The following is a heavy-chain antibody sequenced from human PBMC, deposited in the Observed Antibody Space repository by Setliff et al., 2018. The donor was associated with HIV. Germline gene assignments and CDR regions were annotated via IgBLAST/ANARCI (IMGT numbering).Heavy chain of an antibody. Sequence: GESLKISCKGFGYKFTDYWVGWVRQMPGEGLEWMGVIYGDGSDPRYSPSFQGQVTISADKSISAAYLQWSSLKASDTAMYYCATSITVAGGRSHQYYGMDVWGQGTTVTVSS. CDR3: ATSITVAGGRSHQYYGMDV. CDR1: GYKFTDYW. CDR2: IYGDGSDP. D-gene: IGHD1-20*01. J-gene: IGHJ6*02. V-gene: IGHV5-51*01.